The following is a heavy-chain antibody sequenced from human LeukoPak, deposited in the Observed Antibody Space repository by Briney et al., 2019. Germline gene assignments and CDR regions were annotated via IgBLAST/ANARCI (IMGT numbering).Heavy chain of an antibody. J-gene: IGHJ4*02. Sequence: VGSLTVSRAASGFTFSSYEMNWVRQAPGKGLEWVSYISGSGSTIYYGDSLKGRFTISRDNANNSLYLQMNSLRVEDTAVYYCATLWDPVAGTTQPLLWGQGDPVSVSS. V-gene: IGHV3-48*03. CDR3: ATLWDPVAGTTQPLL. CDR1: GFTFSSYE. CDR2: ISGSGSTI. D-gene: IGHD6-19*01.